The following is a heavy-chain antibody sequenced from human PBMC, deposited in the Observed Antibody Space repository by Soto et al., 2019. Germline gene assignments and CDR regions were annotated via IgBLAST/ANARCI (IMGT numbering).Heavy chain of an antibody. CDR1: GFTFTSSA. CDR3: AADLRSAFDP. Sequence: SVKVSCKASGFTFTSSAMQWVRQARGQRLEWVGWIVVGSDNTNYAQKFQERVTITRDMSTSTAYMELSSLRSEDTAVYYCAADLRSAFDPWGRGTLVTVSS. J-gene: IGHJ5*02. CDR2: IVVGSDNT. V-gene: IGHV1-58*02.